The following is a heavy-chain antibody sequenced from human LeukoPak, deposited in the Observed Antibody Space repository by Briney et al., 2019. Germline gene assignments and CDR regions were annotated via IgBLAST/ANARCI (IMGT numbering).Heavy chain of an antibody. CDR1: GFTFNSYG. CDR2: IGHNGINK. J-gene: IGHJ4*02. Sequence: GGSLRLSCAASGFTFNSYGMHWVRQAPGKGLEWVAYIGHNGINKYYADSVKGRFTISRDSSRNTVSLKMNSLRGEDTAVYYCARDVRIYYYDSSPDYWGPGTLVTVSS. V-gene: IGHV3-30*02. CDR3: ARDVRIYYYDSSPDY. D-gene: IGHD3-22*01.